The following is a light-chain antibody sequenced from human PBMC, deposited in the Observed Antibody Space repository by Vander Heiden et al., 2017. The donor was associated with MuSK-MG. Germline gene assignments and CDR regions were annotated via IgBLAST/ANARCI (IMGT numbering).Light chain of an antibody. CDR2: EAS. Sequence: DIQMTQSPSSLSASVGDRVTITCRASQAIGYHLAWYHQRPGKVPNLLIYEASTLEVGVPSRFSGGGSETEFTLTISSLQAEDVGTYYCQKYNSVPLTFGCGTKVDIK. V-gene: IGKV1-27*01. CDR3: QKYNSVPLT. CDR1: QAIGYH. J-gene: IGKJ4*01.